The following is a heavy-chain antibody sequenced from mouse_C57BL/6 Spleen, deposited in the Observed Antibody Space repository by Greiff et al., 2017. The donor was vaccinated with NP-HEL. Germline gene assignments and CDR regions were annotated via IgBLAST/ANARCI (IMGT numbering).Heavy chain of an antibody. D-gene: IGHD1-1*01. CDR2: IDPSDSYT. V-gene: IGHV1-50*01. CDR3: ARAGDYYGSSPFAY. CDR1: GYTFTSYW. J-gene: IGHJ3*01. Sequence: VQLQQPGAELVKPGASVKLSCKASGYTFTSYWMQWVKQRPGQGLEWIGEIDPSDSYTNYNQKFKGKATLTVDTSSSTDYMQLSSLTSEDSAVYYCARAGDYYGSSPFAYWGQGTLVTVSA.